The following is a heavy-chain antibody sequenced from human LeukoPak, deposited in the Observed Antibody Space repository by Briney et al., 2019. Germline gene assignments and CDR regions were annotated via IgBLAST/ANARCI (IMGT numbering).Heavy chain of an antibody. CDR3: ARDLGGYGDYGTNFDY. D-gene: IGHD4-17*01. CDR2: ISSSSSYI. V-gene: IGHV3-21*01. Sequence: GGSVRLSCAASGFTFSSYTMNWVRQAPGKGLDWVSAISSSSSYIYYADSVKCRFTISRDNAKKSLYLQMNSLRAEDTAVYYCARDLGGYGDYGTNFDYWGQGTLVTVSS. CDR1: GFTFSSYT. J-gene: IGHJ4*02.